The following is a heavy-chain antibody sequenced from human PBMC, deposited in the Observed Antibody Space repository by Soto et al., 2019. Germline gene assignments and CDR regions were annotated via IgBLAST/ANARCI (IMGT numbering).Heavy chain of an antibody. J-gene: IGHJ6*02. CDR2: INHSGST. CDR1: GGSFSGYY. Sequence: SETLSLTCAVYGGSFSGYYWSWIRQPPGKGLEWIGEINHSGSTNYNPSLKSRVTISVDTSKNQFSLKLSPVTAADTAVYYCARGNFGEVQFGVPQIYYYYYGMDVWGQGTTVTVSS. D-gene: IGHD3-10*01. V-gene: IGHV4-34*01. CDR3: ARGNFGEVQFGVPQIYYYYYGMDV.